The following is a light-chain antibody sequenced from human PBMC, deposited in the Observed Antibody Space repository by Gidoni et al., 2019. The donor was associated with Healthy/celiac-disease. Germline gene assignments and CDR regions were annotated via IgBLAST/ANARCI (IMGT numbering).Light chain of an antibody. CDR3: QQYGSSLHT. V-gene: IGKV3-20*01. J-gene: IGKJ2*01. CDR2: GAA. Sequence: EIVLTQSPGTLSLSPGERATLSCMASQSVSSIYLAWYQQKPGQAPRLLIYGAASRATGIPDRFSGSGSGTDFTLTISRLEPEDFAMYYCQQYGSSLHTFGQGTKLEIK. CDR1: QSVSSIY.